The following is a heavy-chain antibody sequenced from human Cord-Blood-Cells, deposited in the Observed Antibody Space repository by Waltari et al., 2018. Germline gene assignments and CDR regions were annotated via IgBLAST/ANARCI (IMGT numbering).Heavy chain of an antibody. Sequence: QVQLVQSGAEVKKPGASVKVSCKASGYTFTGYYMHWVRQAPGQGLEWRGRIKPNSGCTNYEQTFQGWVTMTRDTSISTAYMERSRLRSDDTAVYYCARGPGYYYYGMDVWGQGTTVTVSS. D-gene: IGHD3-10*01. CDR3: ARGPGYYYYGMDV. CDR1: GYTFTGYY. CDR2: IKPNSGCT. V-gene: IGHV1-2*04. J-gene: IGHJ6*02.